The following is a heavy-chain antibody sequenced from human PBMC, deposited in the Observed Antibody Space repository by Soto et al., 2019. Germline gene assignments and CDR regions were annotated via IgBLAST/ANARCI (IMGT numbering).Heavy chain of an antibody. V-gene: IGHV4-61*01. Sequence: SSETLSLTCAVSGGSVSSDSYYWSWIRQPPGKGLEWMGCMSYSGTTNYNPSLKSRVTISVDTSKNQFSLELSSVTAADTAVYYCARDRRGYSYGFGYGMDVWGQGTTVTVSS. CDR2: MSYSGTT. CDR3: ARDRRGYSYGFGYGMDV. CDR1: GGSVSSDSYY. J-gene: IGHJ6*02. D-gene: IGHD5-18*01.